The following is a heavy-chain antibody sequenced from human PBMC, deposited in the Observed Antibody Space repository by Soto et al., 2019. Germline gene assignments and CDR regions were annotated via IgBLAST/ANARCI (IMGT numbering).Heavy chain of an antibody. J-gene: IGHJ4*02. CDR3: AKYRYCSGGSCYYFDY. CDR2: ISYDGSNK. V-gene: IGHV3-30*18. CDR1: GFTFSSYG. Sequence: GGSLRLSCAASGFTFSSYGMHWVRQAPGKGLEWVAAISYDGSNKYYADSVKGRFTISRDNSKNTLYLQMNSLRAEDTAVYYCAKYRYCSGGSCYYFDYWGQGTLVTVSS. D-gene: IGHD2-15*01.